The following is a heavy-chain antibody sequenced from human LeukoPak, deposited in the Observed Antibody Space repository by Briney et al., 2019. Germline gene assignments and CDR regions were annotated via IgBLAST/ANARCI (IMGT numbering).Heavy chain of an antibody. J-gene: IGHJ4*02. CDR1: GFAFRNYW. CDR2: INQDGSDK. V-gene: IGHV3-7*01. Sequence: GGSLRLSCAAFGFAFRNYWMTWVRQAPGKGLEWVANINQDGSDKYYVDSVKGRFTISRDNAKNSLYLQMNSLRAEDTAVYYCARVVVLITKPDFDYWGQRTLVTVSS. D-gene: IGHD3-22*01. CDR3: ARVVVLITKPDFDY.